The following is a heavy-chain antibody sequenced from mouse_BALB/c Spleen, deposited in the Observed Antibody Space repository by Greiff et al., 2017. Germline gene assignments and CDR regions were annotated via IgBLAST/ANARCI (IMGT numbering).Heavy chain of an antibody. J-gene: IGHJ3*01. V-gene: IGHV5-12-1*01. D-gene: IGHD2-4*01. CDR2: ISSGGGST. Sequence: EVQVVESGGGLVKPGGSLKLSCAASGFAFSSYDMSWVRQTPEKRLEWVAYISSGGGSTYYPDTVKGRFTISRDNAKNTLYLEMSSLRSEDTAMYYCARAGYYDYDGAWFAYWGQGTLVTVSA. CDR3: ARAGYYDYDGAWFAY. CDR1: GFAFSSYD.